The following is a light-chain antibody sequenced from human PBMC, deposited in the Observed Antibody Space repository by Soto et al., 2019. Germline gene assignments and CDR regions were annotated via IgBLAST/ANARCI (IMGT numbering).Light chain of an antibody. Sequence: DIQMTQSPSTLSASVGDRVTITCRASQGISSYLGWYQQKPGNAPKLLIYAASSLQGGVPSRFSGSGSGTYFTLTISSLQPEDFATYYCQQANSFPHTFGGGTKVDIK. CDR3: QQANSFPHT. J-gene: IGKJ4*01. V-gene: IGKV1-12*01. CDR1: QGISSY. CDR2: AAS.